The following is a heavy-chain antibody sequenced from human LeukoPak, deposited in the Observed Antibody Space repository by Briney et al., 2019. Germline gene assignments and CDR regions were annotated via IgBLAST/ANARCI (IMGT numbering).Heavy chain of an antibody. J-gene: IGHJ6*03. D-gene: IGHD2-2*01. CDR3: ARGLGYCSSTSCYEGYMDV. CDR1: GYTFTSYD. V-gene: IGHV1-8*03. CDR2: MNPNSGNT. Sequence: ASVKVSCKASGYTFTSYDINWVRQATGQGLEWMGWMNPNSGNTGYAQKFQGRVTITRNTSISTAYMELSSLRSEDTAVYYCARGLGYCSSTSCYEGYMDVWGKGTTVTVSS.